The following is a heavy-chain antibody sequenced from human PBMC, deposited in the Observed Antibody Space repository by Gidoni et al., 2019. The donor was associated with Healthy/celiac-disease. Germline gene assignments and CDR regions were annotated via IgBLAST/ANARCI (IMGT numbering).Heavy chain of an antibody. Sequence: EVQLVESGGGLVKQGGSLKLSCAASGFTCSGSAMHWVRQASGKGLEWVGLIRSKANRYATAYAASVNGRFTISRDDSKNTAYLQMNSLKTEDTAVYYCTIQITIFGVVKDYWGQGTLVTVSS. CDR3: TIQITIFGVVKDY. J-gene: IGHJ4*02. D-gene: IGHD3-3*01. CDR1: GFTCSGSA. CDR2: IRSKANRYAT. V-gene: IGHV3-73*01.